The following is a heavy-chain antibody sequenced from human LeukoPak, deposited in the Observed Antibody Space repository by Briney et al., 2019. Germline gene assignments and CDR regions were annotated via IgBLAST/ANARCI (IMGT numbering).Heavy chain of an antibody. V-gene: IGHV1-3*01. Sequence: ASVKVSCKASGYMFSDYAIQWVRQAPGQGLEWMGWINAGNGKTKYSQKFQGRVTLTRETSASTAYVELSGLRSKDTAVFYCARARWTSTVTTYYLDYWGQGTLVTVSS. J-gene: IGHJ4*02. D-gene: IGHD4-17*01. CDR1: GYMFSDYA. CDR2: INAGNGKT. CDR3: ARARWTSTVTTYYLDY.